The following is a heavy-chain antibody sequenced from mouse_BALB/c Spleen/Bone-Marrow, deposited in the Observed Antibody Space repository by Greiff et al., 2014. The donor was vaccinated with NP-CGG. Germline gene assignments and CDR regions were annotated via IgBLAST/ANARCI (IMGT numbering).Heavy chain of an antibody. CDR2: IHYSGST. CDR1: GYSITSGYS. D-gene: IGHD1-1*01. V-gene: IGHV3-1*02. Sequence: EVHLVESGPDLVKPSQSLSLTCTVTGYSITSGYSWHWIRQLPGNKLEWMGYIHYSGSTNYNPSLKSRISITRDTSKNQFFLQLNSVTTEDTATYYCARPYGAMDYWGQGTSVTVSS. J-gene: IGHJ4*01. CDR3: ARPYGAMDY.